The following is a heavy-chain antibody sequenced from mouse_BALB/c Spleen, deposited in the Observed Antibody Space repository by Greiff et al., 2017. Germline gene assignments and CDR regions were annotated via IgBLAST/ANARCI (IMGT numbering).Heavy chain of an antibody. V-gene: IGHV1-9*01. CDR1: GYTFSSYW. Sequence: VQLQQSGAELMKPGASVKISCKATGYTFSSYWIEWVKQRPGHGLEWIGEILPGSGSTNYNEKFKGKATFTADTSSNTAYMQLSSLTSEDSAVYYCASTVYYYGSSYGAWFAYWGQGTLVTVSA. J-gene: IGHJ3*01. CDR2: ILPGSGST. CDR3: ASTVYYYGSSYGAWFAY. D-gene: IGHD1-1*01.